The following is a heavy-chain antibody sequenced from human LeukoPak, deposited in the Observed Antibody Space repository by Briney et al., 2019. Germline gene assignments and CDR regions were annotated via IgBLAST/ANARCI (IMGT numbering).Heavy chain of an antibody. CDR3: AKEGAFGTGYDFWSGPYYFDY. Sequence: GASVKVSCKASGYTFTSYDINWVRQATGQGLEWMGWMNPNSGNTGYAQKFQGRVTITRNTSISTAYMELSSLRSEDTAVYYCAKEGAFGTGYDFWSGPYYFDYWGQGTLVTVSS. D-gene: IGHD3-3*01. V-gene: IGHV1-8*03. CDR1: GYTFTSYD. J-gene: IGHJ4*02. CDR2: MNPNSGNT.